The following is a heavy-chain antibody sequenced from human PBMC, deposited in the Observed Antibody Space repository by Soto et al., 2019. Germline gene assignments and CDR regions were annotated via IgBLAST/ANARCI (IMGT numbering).Heavy chain of an antibody. D-gene: IGHD1-26*01. Sequence: QLQLQESGPGLVKPSETLSLTCTVSGDSISSRTNYWGWIRQPPGKGLEWIGSIYYSGSTYYNPSLKSRVTXPXXTSKNQFSLKLSSVTAADTAVYYCARLTWDLFFDYWGQGTLVTVSS. CDR2: IYYSGST. J-gene: IGHJ4*02. V-gene: IGHV4-39*01. CDR3: ARLTWDLFFDY. CDR1: GDSISSRTNY.